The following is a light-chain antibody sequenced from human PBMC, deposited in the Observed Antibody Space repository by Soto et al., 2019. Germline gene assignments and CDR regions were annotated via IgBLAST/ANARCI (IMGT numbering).Light chain of an antibody. CDR1: QSISRW. V-gene: IGKV1-5*01. Sequence: DIQMTQSPSTLSASVGDTVTITCRASQSISRWLAWYQQKPGKAPKILISDASILENGVPSRFSGTGSGTEITLTISNLQPDDFATYFCQQYNSFSLITFGQGTRLEIK. CDR2: DAS. CDR3: QQYNSFSLIT. J-gene: IGKJ5*01.